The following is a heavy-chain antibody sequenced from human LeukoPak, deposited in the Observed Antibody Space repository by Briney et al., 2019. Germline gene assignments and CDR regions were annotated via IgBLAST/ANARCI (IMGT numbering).Heavy chain of an antibody. V-gene: IGHV3-23*01. D-gene: IGHD3-22*01. Sequence: PGASLRLSCAASGFTFSSYAMSWIRQAPGKGLEWVSAISGSGGSTYYADSVKGRFTISRDNSKNTLYLQMNSLRAGDTAVYYCAKDLAITMIVVGLFDYWGQGTLVTVSS. CDR2: ISGSGGST. CDR3: AKDLAITMIVVGLFDY. J-gene: IGHJ4*02. CDR1: GFTFSSYA.